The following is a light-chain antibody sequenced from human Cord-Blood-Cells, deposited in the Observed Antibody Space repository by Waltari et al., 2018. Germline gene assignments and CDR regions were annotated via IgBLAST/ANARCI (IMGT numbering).Light chain of an antibody. CDR2: DAS. V-gene: IGKV3-11*01. CDR1: QSVSSY. CDR3: QRRSNWPLT. J-gene: IGKJ4*01. Sequence: EIVLTQSPATLSLSPGERATLSCRASQSVSSYLAWYQQKPGQAPRLLIYDASNRATGIPARVSGGGSGTDFTRTISSLEPEDFAVYYCQRRSNWPLTFSGGTKVEIK.